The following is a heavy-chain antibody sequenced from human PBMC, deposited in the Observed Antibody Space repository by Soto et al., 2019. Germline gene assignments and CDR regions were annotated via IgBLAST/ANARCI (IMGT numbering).Heavy chain of an antibody. V-gene: IGHV1-8*01. CDR3: ARGQRSTYHY. CDR2: MNPNSGYT. J-gene: IGHJ4*02. CDR1: GYTFTSYD. Sequence: QVQLVQSGAEVKKPGASVKVSCKASGYTFTSYDINWVRQAPGQGLEWMGWMNPNSGYTGYAQKFRGRVTMTRNTSTNTAYMELSSLRSEDTAVYYWARGQRSTYHYWGQGNLGTVSS.